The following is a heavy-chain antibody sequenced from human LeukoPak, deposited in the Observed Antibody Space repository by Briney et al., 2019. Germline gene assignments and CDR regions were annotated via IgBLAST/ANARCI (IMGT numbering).Heavy chain of an antibody. CDR3: ARVGGSGSYYYCMDV. V-gene: IGHV3-21*01. CDR1: GFTFSSYS. Sequence: GGSLRLSCAASGFTFSSYSMNWVRQAPGKGLEWVSSISSSSSYIYYADSVKGRFTISRDNAKNSLYLQMNSLRAEDTAVYYCARVGGSGSYYYCMDVWGKGTTVTVSS. CDR2: ISSSSSYI. D-gene: IGHD3-10*01. J-gene: IGHJ6*03.